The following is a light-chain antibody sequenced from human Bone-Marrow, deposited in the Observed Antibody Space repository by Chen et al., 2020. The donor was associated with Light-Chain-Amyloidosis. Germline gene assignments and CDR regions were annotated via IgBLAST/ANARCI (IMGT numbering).Light chain of an antibody. CDR2: GSS. J-gene: IGKJ4*01. V-gene: IGKV3-20*01. CDR3: QQYGTSPLT. CDR1: QTISSNY. Sequence: EIVLTQSPGTLSLSPGGGANLSCRASQTISSNYLTWYQQKFGQAPRLLIYGSSSRATGIPDRFTGSGSGTDFTLTINGLEPEDFAMYYCQQYGTSPLTFGGGTKVEIK.